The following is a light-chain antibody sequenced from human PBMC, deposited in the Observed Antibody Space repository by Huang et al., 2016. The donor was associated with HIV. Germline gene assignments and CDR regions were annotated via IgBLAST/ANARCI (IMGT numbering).Light chain of an antibody. V-gene: IGKV3-15*01. Sequence: DRVMMQSPATLSVSPGERATLSCRASQSVSTNLAWYQQKPGQAPRLLIYGASTRATGIPARFSGSGSGTEFTLTISSLQSEDSAVYYCQQYNNWPPYTFGQGTKLEIK. CDR2: GAS. CDR3: QQYNNWPPYT. J-gene: IGKJ2*01. CDR1: QSVSTN.